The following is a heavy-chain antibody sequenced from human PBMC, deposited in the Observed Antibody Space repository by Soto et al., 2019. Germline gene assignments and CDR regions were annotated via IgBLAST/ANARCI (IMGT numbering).Heavy chain of an antibody. CDR1: GFTFSTYD. J-gene: IGHJ4*02. V-gene: IGHV3-13*01. CDR2: IGTAGDT. D-gene: IGHD6-13*01. CDR3: VGAYPSSQIDS. Sequence: GGSVRLSCAGSGFTFSTYDMHWVRKATGKGLEWVSSIGTAGDTYYPVSVKGRFTISRENAKNSLYLQMNSLRAGDTAVYYCVGAYPSSQIDSWGQGTLVTVSS.